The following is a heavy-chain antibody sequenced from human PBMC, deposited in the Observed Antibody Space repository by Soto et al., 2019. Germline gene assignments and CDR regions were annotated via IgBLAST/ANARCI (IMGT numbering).Heavy chain of an antibody. D-gene: IGHD6-19*01. V-gene: IGHV3-30*18. CDR3: AKELSSGWYYLGYYYYGMDV. J-gene: IGHJ6*02. CDR2: ISYDGSNK. CDR1: GFTFSSYG. Sequence: HPGGSLRLSCAASGFTFSSYGMHWVRQAPGKGLEWVAVISYDGSNKYYADSVKGRFTISRDNSKNTLYLQMNSLRAEDTAVYYCAKELSSGWYYLGYYYYGMDVWGQGTTVTVSS.